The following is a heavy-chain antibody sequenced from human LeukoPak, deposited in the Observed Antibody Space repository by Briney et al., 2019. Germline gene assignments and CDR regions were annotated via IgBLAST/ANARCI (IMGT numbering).Heavy chain of an antibody. CDR3: ARDQDGGYDSAFDY. D-gene: IGHD5-12*01. CDR1: GYTFTSYG. CDR2: ISAYNGNT. J-gene: IGHJ4*02. Sequence: ASVKVSCKASGYTFTSYGISWVRQAPGQGLEWMGWISAYNGNTNYAQKLQGRVTMTTDTSTGTAYMELRSLRSDDTAVYYCARDQDGGYDSAFDYWGQGTLVTVSS. V-gene: IGHV1-18*01.